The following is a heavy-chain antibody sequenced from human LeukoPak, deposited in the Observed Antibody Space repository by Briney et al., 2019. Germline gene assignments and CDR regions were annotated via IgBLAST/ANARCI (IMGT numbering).Heavy chain of an antibody. Sequence: GESLKISCKGSGYSFTSYWIGWVRQMPGKGLEWMGIIYPGDSDTRYSPSFQGQVTISADKSISTAYLQWSSLKASDTAMYYCAREYCSNTSCYPFYDYWGQGTLVTVSS. V-gene: IGHV5-51*01. D-gene: IGHD2-2*01. CDR3: AREYCSNTSCYPFYDY. CDR1: GYSFTSYW. J-gene: IGHJ4*02. CDR2: IYPGDSDT.